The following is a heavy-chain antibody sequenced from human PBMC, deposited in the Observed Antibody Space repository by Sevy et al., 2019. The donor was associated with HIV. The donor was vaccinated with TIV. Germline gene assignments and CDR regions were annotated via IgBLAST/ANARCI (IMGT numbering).Heavy chain of an antibody. J-gene: IGHJ4*02. D-gene: IGHD4-17*01. CDR2: IYTSGGT. V-gene: IGHV4-4*07. Sequence: SETLSLTCTVSGGSISSYYWSWIRQPAGKGLEWIGRIYTSGGTNYNPSLKSRVTMSVDTSKNQFSLRLSSVTAADTAVYYCAGAPHDGDYVDYWGQGTLVTVSS. CDR3: AGAPHDGDYVDY. CDR1: GGSISSYY.